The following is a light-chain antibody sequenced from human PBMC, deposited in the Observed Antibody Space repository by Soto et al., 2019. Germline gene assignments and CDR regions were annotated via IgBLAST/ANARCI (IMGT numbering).Light chain of an antibody. V-gene: IGKV3-20*01. CDR2: GAS. Sequence: EIVLTQSPGTLSLSPGERATLSCRASQSVSSSYLAWYQQKPGQAPRLLIYGASSRATGIPDRFSGSGSGTDFPLTISRLEPEDFAVYYCHQYGSSRTFGQGTKVDIK. CDR3: HQYGSSRT. CDR1: QSVSSSY. J-gene: IGKJ1*01.